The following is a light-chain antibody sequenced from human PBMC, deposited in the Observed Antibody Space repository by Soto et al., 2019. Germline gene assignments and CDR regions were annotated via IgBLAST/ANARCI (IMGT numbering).Light chain of an antibody. CDR2: GAS. CDR3: QQYNSWPLT. CDR1: QSVSSN. Sequence: EIVMTQSPATLSVSPGERVTLYCRASQSVSSNLAWYRQKPGQAPRLLIYGASTRATGIPARFSGSGSGTEFTLTISSLQSEDFAVYYCQQYNSWPLTFGGGTKGDIK. J-gene: IGKJ4*01. V-gene: IGKV3-15*01.